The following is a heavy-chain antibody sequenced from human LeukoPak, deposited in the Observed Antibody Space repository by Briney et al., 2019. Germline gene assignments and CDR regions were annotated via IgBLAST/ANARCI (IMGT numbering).Heavy chain of an antibody. CDR1: GFTFSSYS. D-gene: IGHD1-26*01. CDR3: ARDLGIVGAPLPDY. Sequence: GGSLRLSCAASGFTFSSYSMNWVRQAPGKGLEWVSYISSSSSTIYYADSVKGRFTITRDNAKNSLYLQMNSLRAEDTAVYYCARDLGIVGAPLPDYWGQGTLVTVSS. J-gene: IGHJ4*02. V-gene: IGHV3-48*04. CDR2: ISSSSSTI.